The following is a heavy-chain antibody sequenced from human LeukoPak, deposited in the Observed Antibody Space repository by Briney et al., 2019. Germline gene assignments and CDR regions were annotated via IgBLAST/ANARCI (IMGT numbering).Heavy chain of an antibody. Sequence: GGSLRLSCAASGFTISSYAMSWVRQAPGKGLKWVSTINDNGAGTYYADSVKGRLTISRDNAKNSLYLQMNSLRAEDTAVYYCARDDGDYDGYYYSRMDVWGQGTTVTVSS. CDR3: ARDDGDYDGYYYSRMDV. CDR1: GFTISSYA. V-gene: IGHV3-23*01. J-gene: IGHJ6*02. D-gene: IGHD4-17*01. CDR2: INDNGAGT.